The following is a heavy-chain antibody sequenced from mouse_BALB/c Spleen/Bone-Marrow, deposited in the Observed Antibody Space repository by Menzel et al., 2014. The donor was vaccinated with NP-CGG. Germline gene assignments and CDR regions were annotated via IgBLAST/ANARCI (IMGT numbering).Heavy chain of an antibody. CDR3: ARYDYGWYFYV. Sequence: VQLQQSGAELVKPGASVKLSCTASGFNIKDTYMHWVKQRPEQGLEWIGRIDPANGNTKYDPKFQGKATITADTSSNTAYLQLSSLTSEDTAVYYCARYDYGWYFYVWGAGTTVTVAS. CDR1: GFNIKDTY. D-gene: IGHD1-1*01. J-gene: IGHJ1*01. V-gene: IGHV14-3*02. CDR2: IDPANGNT.